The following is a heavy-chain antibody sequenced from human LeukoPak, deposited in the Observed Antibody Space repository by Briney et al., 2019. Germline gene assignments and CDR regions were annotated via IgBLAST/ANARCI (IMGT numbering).Heavy chain of an antibody. V-gene: IGHV3-48*03. J-gene: IGHJ6*04. CDR3: ARDLYSSSYYYGMDV. CDR2: ISSSGSTI. Sequence: GGSLRLSCAASGSTFSSYEMNWVRQAPGKGLEWVSYISSSGSTIYYADSVKGRFTISRDNAKNSLYLQMNSLRAEDTAVYYCARDLYSSSYYYGMDVWGKGTTVTVSS. CDR1: GSTFSSYE. D-gene: IGHD6-13*01.